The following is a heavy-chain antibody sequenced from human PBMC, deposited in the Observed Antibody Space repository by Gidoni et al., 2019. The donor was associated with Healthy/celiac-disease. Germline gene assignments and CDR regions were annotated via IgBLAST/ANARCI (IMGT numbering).Heavy chain of an antibody. CDR1: GFTFRSYS. Sequence: EVQLVESGGGLVQPGGSLRLSCAASGFTFRSYSMNWVRQAPGKGLEWVSYISSSSSTIYYADSVKGRFTISRDNAKNSLYLQMNSLRAEDTAVYYCARRYYYDSSGYIHDAFDIWGQGTMVTVSS. V-gene: IGHV3-48*01. CDR3: ARRYYYDSSGYIHDAFDI. J-gene: IGHJ3*02. D-gene: IGHD3-22*01. CDR2: ISSSSSTI.